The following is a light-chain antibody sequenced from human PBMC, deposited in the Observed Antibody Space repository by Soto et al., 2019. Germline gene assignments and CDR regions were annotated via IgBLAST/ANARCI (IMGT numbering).Light chain of an antibody. V-gene: IGLV2-23*02. CDR1: SSDVGSYNL. Sequence: QSALTQPASVSGSPGQSITISCTGTSSDVGSYNLVSWYQQHPGKAPKLMIFEVTKRPSGVSSRFSGSKSDNTASLTISGLQTEDEADYYCCSYAGSSTHYVFGTGTKVTVL. CDR3: CSYAGSSTHYV. J-gene: IGLJ1*01. CDR2: EVT.